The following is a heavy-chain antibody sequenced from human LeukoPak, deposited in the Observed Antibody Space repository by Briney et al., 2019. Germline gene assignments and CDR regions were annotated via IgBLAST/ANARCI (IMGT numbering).Heavy chain of an antibody. CDR3: ARGAYCGGDCFFFDY. V-gene: IGHV3-48*02. CDR1: GFTFSSYS. Sequence: GGSLRLSCAASGFTFSSYSMNWVRQAPGKGLEWVSNIRSSSGTIYYADSVKGRFTISRDNAKNSLYLQMNSLRDEDTAVYYCARGAYCGGDCFFFDYWGQGTLVTVSS. CDR2: IRSSSGTI. D-gene: IGHD2-21*02. J-gene: IGHJ4*02.